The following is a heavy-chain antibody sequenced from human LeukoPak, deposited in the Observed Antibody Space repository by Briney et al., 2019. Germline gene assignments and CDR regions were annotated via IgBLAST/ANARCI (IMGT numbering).Heavy chain of an antibody. V-gene: IGHV4-34*01. J-gene: IGHJ6*03. CDR2: INHSGST. Sequence: SETLSLTCAVYGGSFSGYYWSWIRQPPGKGLEWIGEINHSGSTNYNPSLKSRVTISVDTSKDQFSLKLSSVTAADTAVYYCARRARYCSSTSCWVRYYYMDVWGKGTTVTVSS. CDR3: ARRARYCSSTSCWVRYYYMDV. CDR1: GGSFSGYY. D-gene: IGHD2-2*01.